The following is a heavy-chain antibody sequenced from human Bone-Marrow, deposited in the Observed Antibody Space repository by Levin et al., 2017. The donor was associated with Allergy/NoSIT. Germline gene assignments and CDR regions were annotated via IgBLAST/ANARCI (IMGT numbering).Heavy chain of an antibody. CDR2: IKEDGSDK. V-gene: IGHV3-7*01. CDR1: GFTFNSYW. CDR3: VRDATRGGDFDY. J-gene: IGHJ4*02. Sequence: SCAASGFTFNSYWMAWVRQSPGEGLEWVAKIKEDGSDKYYVDSVKGRFTISRDNAKNSLYMEMNSLRAEDTAVYYCVRDATRGGDFDYWGQGTLVTVSS. D-gene: IGHD2-21*01.